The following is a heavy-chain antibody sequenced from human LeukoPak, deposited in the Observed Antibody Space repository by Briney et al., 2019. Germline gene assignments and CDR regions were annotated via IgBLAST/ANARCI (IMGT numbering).Heavy chain of an antibody. CDR3: AAYGSCDY. CDR1: GFTFSSYW. J-gene: IGHJ4*02. Sequence: GGSLRLSCEASGFTFSSYWMTWVRQAPGRGLEWVANIKRDGSVTHYVDSVKGRFTISRDNSKNTLYLQMNSLRAEDTAVYYCAAYGSCDYWGQGTLVTVSS. D-gene: IGHD6-6*01. V-gene: IGHV3-7*03. CDR2: IKRDGSVT.